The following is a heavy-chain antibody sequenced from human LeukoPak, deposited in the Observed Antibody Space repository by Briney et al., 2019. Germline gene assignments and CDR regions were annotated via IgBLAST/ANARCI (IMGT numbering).Heavy chain of an antibody. D-gene: IGHD5-12*01. J-gene: IGHJ3*02. CDR2: ISWNSGSI. CDR1: GFTFDDYA. Sequence: GGSLRLSCAASGFTFDDYAMHWVQQAPGKGLEWVSGISWNSGSIGYADSVKGRFTISRDNAKNSLYLQMNSLRAEDTALYYCAKLGPSGNNAFDIWGQGTMVTVSS. V-gene: IGHV3-9*01. CDR3: AKLGPSGNNAFDI.